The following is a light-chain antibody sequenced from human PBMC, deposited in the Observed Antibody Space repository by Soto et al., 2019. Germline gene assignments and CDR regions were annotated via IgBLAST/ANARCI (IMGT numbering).Light chain of an antibody. V-gene: IGKV3-15*01. CDR3: QQYNNWPRT. Sequence: EIVMTQSPATLSVSPGERATLSCRASQSVYTNLAWYQQKPGQAPRLVIYGASTRATDIPARFSGSGSGSEFTLTISNLQSEDFAVYYCQQYNNWPRTFGQGTKVEIK. CDR2: GAS. J-gene: IGKJ1*01. CDR1: QSVYTN.